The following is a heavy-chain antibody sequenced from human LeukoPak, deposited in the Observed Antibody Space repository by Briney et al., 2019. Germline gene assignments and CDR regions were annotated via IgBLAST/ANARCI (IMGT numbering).Heavy chain of an antibody. V-gene: IGHV3-23*01. Sequence: GGSLRLSCAVSAFSFGSYAMIWVRQAPGKGLEWVSVIYPSSDEIRYAESVKGRFTVSRDNSKNTLSLQMNSLRAEDTAIYYCPKYSQTGDPFDYWGQGTLVAVSS. CDR1: AFSFGSYA. CDR2: IYPSSDEI. J-gene: IGHJ4*02. CDR3: PKYSQTGDPFDY. D-gene: IGHD1-1*01.